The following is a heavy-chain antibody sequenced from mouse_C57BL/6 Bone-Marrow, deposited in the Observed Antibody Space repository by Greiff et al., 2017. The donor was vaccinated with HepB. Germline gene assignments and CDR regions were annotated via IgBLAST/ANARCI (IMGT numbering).Heavy chain of an antibody. CDR3: ARRGPYYYGRLYYFDY. J-gene: IGHJ2*01. D-gene: IGHD1-1*01. CDR2: INPSTGGT. Sequence: VQLQHSGPELVKPGASVKISCKASGYSFTGYYMNWVKQSPEKSLEWIGEINPSTGGTTYNQKFKAKATLTVDKSSSTAYMQLKSLTSEDSAVYYCARRGPYYYGRLYYFDYWGQGTTLTVSS. CDR1: GYSFTGYY. V-gene: IGHV1-42*01.